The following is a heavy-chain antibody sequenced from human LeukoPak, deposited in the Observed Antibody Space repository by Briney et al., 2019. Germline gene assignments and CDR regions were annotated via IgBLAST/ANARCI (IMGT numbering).Heavy chain of an antibody. J-gene: IGHJ4*02. V-gene: IGHV3-23*01. CDR3: AEDWSYYDSSGYYDY. D-gene: IGHD3-22*01. CDR1: GFTFSSYA. CDR2: ISGSGGST. Sequence: GGSLRLSCAASGFTFSSYAMSWVRQAPGKGLEWVSAISGSGGSTYYADSVKGRFTISRDNSKNTLYLQMNSLRAEDTAVYYCAEDWSYYDSSGYYDYWGQGTLVTVSS.